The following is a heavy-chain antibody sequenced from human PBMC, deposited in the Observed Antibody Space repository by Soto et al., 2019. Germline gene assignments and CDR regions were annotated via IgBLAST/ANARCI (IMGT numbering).Heavy chain of an antibody. Sequence: SXNVSFGATGYTXSAYYRNWVRQAHGQGLGWMGWINPNSGGTKYAQKFQGRVTMARDTSISTAYMDLSRLRSDDKPVYYCARDARENPPFIAVAGISFDYWGQGTLGPVS. J-gene: IGHJ4*02. V-gene: IGHV1-2*02. D-gene: IGHD6-19*01. CDR3: ARDARENPPFIAVAGISFDY. CDR1: GYTXSAYY. CDR2: INPNSGGT.